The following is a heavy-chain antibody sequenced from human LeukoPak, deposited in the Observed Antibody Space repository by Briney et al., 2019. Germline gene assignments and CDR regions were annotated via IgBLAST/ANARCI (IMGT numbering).Heavy chain of an antibody. V-gene: IGHV3-30*18. J-gene: IGHJ4*02. D-gene: IGHD1-26*01. CDR1: GFTFSSYS. CDR3: AKASVGATPDY. CDR2: ISYDGSHK. Sequence: PGGSLRLSCAASGFTFSSYSMNWVRQAPGKGLEWVTVISYDGSHKYYADSVKGRFTISRDNAKNSLYLQMNSLRAEDTAVYYCAKASVGATPDYWGQGTLVTVSS.